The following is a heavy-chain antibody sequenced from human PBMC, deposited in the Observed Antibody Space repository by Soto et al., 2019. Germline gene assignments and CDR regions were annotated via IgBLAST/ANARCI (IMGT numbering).Heavy chain of an antibody. D-gene: IGHD3-10*01. CDR3: ARAPVGKLLWFGELTSNWFDP. Sequence: QVQLQESGPGLVKPSQTLSLTCTVSGGSISSGDYYWSWIRQPPGKGLEWIGYIYYSGSTYYNPSLKSRVTISVDTSKNQFFLKLSSVTAADTAVYYCARAPVGKLLWFGELTSNWFDPWGQGTLVTVSS. CDR1: GGSISSGDYY. J-gene: IGHJ5*02. CDR2: IYYSGST. V-gene: IGHV4-30-4*01.